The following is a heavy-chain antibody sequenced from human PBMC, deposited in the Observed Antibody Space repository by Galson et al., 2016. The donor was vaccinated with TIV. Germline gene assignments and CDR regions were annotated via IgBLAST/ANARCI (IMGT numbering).Heavy chain of an antibody. CDR1: GFDFEDYM. J-gene: IGHJ3*02. D-gene: IGHD2-21*02. Sequence: SLRLSCAATGFDFEDYMMHWVRQPPQKGLQWLSLISWDGSRRDYVDSLKDRFIISRDNNKKSLFLQIHSLRSEDTALYYCVEGGRDGALDTWGQGTMVVVSS. CDR3: VEGGRDGALDT. CDR2: ISWDGSRR. V-gene: IGHV3-43*01.